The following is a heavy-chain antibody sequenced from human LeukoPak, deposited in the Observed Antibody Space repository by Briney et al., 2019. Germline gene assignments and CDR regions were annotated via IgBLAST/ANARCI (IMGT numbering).Heavy chain of an antibody. J-gene: IGHJ4*02. CDR1: GYSISSGYY. D-gene: IGHD6-6*01. V-gene: IGHV4-38-2*01. CDR2: IHYIGST. CDR3: ASMYSSSVYFDY. Sequence: SETLSLTCAVSGYSISSGYYWGWIRQPPGKGLEWIGSIHYIGSTYYNSSLKSRVTVSVDTSKKQFSLKLSSVTAADTAVYYCASMYSSSVYFDYWGQGTLVTVSS.